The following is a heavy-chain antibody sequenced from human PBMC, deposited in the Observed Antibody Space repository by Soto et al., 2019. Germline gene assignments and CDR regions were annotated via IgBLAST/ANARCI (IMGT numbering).Heavy chain of an antibody. CDR2: ISYDGSNK. J-gene: IGHJ4*01. CDR1: GFTFSSYG. Sequence: PGGSLRLSCAASGFTFSSYGMHWVRQAPGKGLEWVAVISYDGSNKYYADSVKGRFTISRDNSKNTLYLQMNSLRAEDTAVYYCVKAEVVVLELFSLDRGLVLYYWGQGTLVTVSS. CDR3: VKAEVVVLELFSLDRGLVLYY. V-gene: IGHV3-30*18. D-gene: IGHD2-15*01.